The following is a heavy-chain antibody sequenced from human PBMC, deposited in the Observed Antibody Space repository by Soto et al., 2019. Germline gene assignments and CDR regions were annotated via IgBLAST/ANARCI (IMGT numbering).Heavy chain of an antibody. CDR1: GLSLGSYA. J-gene: IGHJ4*01. Sequence: ACRCRRFSCEACGLSLGSYAFHLFLKAPGKGLEWLSVISYHGREIYYADSVKDRFSIARDNFKKTVYLQMNSLRSDDTALYFCARGRLTLSGSFLGWWGQGLMGTVS. V-gene: IGHV3-30*04. CDR3: ARGRLTLSGSFLGW. D-gene: IGHD3-16*01. CDR2: ISYHGREI.